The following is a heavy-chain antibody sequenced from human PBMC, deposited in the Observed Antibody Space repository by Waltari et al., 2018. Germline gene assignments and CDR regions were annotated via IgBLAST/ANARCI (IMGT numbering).Heavy chain of an antibody. V-gene: IGHV4-39*07. J-gene: IGHJ5*02. CDR3: AREARGNWFDP. Sequence: QLQLQESGPGLVKPSETLSLTCTVSGGSISSSSYYWGWIRQPPGKGLEWIGSIYYSWSTYYNPSLKSRVTISVDTSKNQFSLKLSSVTAADTAVYYCAREARGNWFDPWGQGTLVTVSS. CDR1: GGSISSSSYY. CDR2: IYYSWST.